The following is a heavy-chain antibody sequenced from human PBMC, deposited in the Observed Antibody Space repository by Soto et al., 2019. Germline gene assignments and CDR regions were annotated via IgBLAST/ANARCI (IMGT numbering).Heavy chain of an antibody. CDR1: GGSISSSSYY. CDR2: IYYSGST. Sequence: PSETLSLTCTVSGGSISSSSYYWGWIRQPPGKGLEWIGRIYYSGSTYYNPSLKSRVTISVDTSKNQFSLKLSSVTAADTAVYYCARLVAGRWLQFAFVYFDYWGQGTLVTVSS. J-gene: IGHJ4*02. CDR3: ARLVAGRWLQFAFVYFDY. V-gene: IGHV4-39*01. D-gene: IGHD5-12*01.